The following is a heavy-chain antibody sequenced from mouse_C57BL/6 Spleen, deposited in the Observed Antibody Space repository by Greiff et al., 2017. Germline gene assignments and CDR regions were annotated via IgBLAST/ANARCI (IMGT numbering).Heavy chain of an antibody. CDR3: ARLYDYDEGAWFAY. D-gene: IGHD2-4*01. V-gene: IGHV1-64*01. Sequence: QVQLQQPGAELVKPGASVKLSCKASGYIFTSYWMHWVKQRPGQGLEWIGMIHPNSGSTNYNEKFKSKATLTVDKSSSTAYMQLSSLTSEDSAVYYCARLYDYDEGAWFAYWGQGTLVTVSA. CDR1: GYIFTSYW. J-gene: IGHJ3*01. CDR2: IHPNSGST.